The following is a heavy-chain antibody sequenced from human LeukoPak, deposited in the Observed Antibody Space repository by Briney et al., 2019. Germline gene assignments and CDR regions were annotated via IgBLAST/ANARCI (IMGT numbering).Heavy chain of an antibody. CDR3: ARGIADPYSFDS. D-gene: IGHD6-13*01. CDR2: IYSTGST. CDR1: GGSINFYY. Sequence: PSETQSLTCTVSGGSINFYYWSWIRQPAGKGLEWIGRIYSTGSTNYSPSLKSRVTMSVDKSKNQFSLNLSSVTAADTAVYYCARGIADPYSFDSWGQGTPVPLSS. V-gene: IGHV4-4*07. J-gene: IGHJ4*02.